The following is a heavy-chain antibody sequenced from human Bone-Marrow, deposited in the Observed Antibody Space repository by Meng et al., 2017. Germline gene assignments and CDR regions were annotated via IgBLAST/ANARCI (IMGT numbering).Heavy chain of an antibody. V-gene: IGHV3-30*07. J-gene: IGHJ3*02. D-gene: IGHD3-10*01. Sequence: GESLKISCAASGFTFTSHSMHWVRQAPGKGLEWVTVISYDGTNEYYADSVKGRFTISRDNSKNTLYLQMNSLRAEDTAVYYCAKPIITMVRGVIGAFDIWGQGTMVTVSS. CDR1: GFTFTSHS. CDR3: AKPIITMVRGVIGAFDI. CDR2: ISYDGTNE.